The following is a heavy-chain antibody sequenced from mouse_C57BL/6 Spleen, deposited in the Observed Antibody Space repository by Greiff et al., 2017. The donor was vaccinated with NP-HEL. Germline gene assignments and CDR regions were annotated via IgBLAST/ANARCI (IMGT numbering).Heavy chain of an antibody. J-gene: IGHJ2*01. Sequence: QVTLKVSGPGILQPSQTLSLTCSFSGFSLSTFGMGVGWIRQPSGKGLEWLAHIWWDDDKYYNPALKSRLTISKDTSKNQVFLKIANVDTADTATYYCARIAKAPLSYDYYFDYWGQGTTLTVSS. V-gene: IGHV8-8*01. CDR3: ARIAKAPLSYDYYFDY. CDR2: IWWDDDK. D-gene: IGHD2-12*01. CDR1: GFSLSTFGMG.